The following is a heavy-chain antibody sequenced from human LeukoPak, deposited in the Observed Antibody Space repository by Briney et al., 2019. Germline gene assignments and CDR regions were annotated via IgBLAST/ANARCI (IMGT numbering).Heavy chain of an antibody. V-gene: IGHV5-51*01. CDR2: IFPRDSDT. CDR1: GYSFTTYW. D-gene: IGHD1-26*01. Sequence: GESLKISCKTSGYSFTTYWISWVRQMPGRGLEWMGIIFPRDSDTIYSPSFEGQVTFSVDKSITTAYLQWTGLKASDTAIYYSARPFSGKSSTPDFWGQGTLVTVSS. CDR3: ARPFSGKSSTPDF. J-gene: IGHJ4*02.